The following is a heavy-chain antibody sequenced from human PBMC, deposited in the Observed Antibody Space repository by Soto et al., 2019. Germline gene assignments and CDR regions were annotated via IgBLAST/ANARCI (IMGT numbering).Heavy chain of an antibody. CDR1: GGSFSGFF. CDR3: ARAAVAAGGPFAK. CDR2: VNHGGST. J-gene: IGHJ4*02. D-gene: IGHD2-15*01. Sequence: PSETLSLTCAVSGGSFSGFFWGWIRQPPGKGLEWIGEVNHGGSTNYNPSLKSRVTISSDTSKNHFSLTLRSVTAADTAVYYCARAAVAAGGPFAKWRQGALVTV. V-gene: IGHV4-34*01.